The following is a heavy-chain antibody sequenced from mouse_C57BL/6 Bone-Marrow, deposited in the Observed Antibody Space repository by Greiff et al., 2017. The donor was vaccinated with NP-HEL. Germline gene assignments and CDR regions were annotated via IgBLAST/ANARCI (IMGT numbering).Heavy chain of an antibody. CDR1: GFSLTSYG. D-gene: IGHD1-1*01. CDR3: ARHGNYYGSSHWYFDV. CDR2: IWSDGST. Sequence: VKLVESGPGLVAPSPSLSISCTVSGFSLTSYGVHWVRQPPGQGLEWLVVIWSDGSTTYNSALYSRLSTRKDNSKSQFCLKMNKLRTDDTAMYYGARHGNYYGSSHWYFDVWGTGTTVTVSS. V-gene: IGHV2-6-1*01. J-gene: IGHJ1*03.